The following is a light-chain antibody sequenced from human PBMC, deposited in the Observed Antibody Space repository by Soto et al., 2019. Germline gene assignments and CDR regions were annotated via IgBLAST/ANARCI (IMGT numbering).Light chain of an antibody. V-gene: IGKV3-11*01. J-gene: IGKJ5*01. CDR1: QNARNY. CDR3: QQRSNWPIT. Sequence: EIVLKQSAATLSWSPGERATLSCRASQNARNYLIWYQQKPGKAPRLRIYETSTKATGVPTRFSGRGSGTDFTVTISSLEPEDFAVYYCQQRSNWPITFGQGTRLEIK. CDR2: ETS.